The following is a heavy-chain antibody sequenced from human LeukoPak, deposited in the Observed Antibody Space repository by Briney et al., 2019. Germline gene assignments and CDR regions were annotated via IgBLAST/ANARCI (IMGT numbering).Heavy chain of an antibody. D-gene: IGHD6-19*01. V-gene: IGHV3-30*03. CDR1: GFTFSSYG. Sequence: PGGSLRLSCAASGFTFSSYGMHWVRQAPGKGLEWVAVISYDGSNKYYADSVKGRFTISRDNSKNTLYLQMNSLRAEDVALYYCTRSTGWYNYFDYWGQGALVTVSS. J-gene: IGHJ4*02. CDR2: ISYDGSNK. CDR3: TRSTGWYNYFDY.